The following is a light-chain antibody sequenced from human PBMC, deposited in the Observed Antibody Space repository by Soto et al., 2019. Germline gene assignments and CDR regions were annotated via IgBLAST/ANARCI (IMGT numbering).Light chain of an antibody. Sequence: EIVLTQSPGTLSLSPGERATLSCRASQSVSSSLLAWYQQKPGQTPRLLIYGASSRATGIPDRFSGSGSGTDFTLTISNLEPEDVAVYHCQQYGRPWTFGQGTKVEIK. V-gene: IGKV3-20*01. CDR1: QSVSSSL. CDR3: QQYGRPWT. J-gene: IGKJ1*01. CDR2: GAS.